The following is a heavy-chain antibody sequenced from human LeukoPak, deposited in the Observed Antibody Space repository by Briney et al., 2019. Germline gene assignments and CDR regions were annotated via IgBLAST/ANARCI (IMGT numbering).Heavy chain of an antibody. CDR2: INHSGST. D-gene: IGHD3-22*01. CDR1: GGSFSGYY. Sequence: SETLSLTCAVYGGSFSGYYWGWIRQPPGKGLEWIGEINHSGSTNYNPSLKSRVTISVDTSKNQFSLKLSSVTAADTAVYYCARALRVRSSGYYFRNDAFDIWGQGTMVTVSS. CDR3: ARALRVRSSGYYFRNDAFDI. V-gene: IGHV4-34*01. J-gene: IGHJ3*02.